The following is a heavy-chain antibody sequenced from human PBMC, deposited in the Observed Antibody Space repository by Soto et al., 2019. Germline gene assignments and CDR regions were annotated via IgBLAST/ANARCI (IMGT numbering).Heavy chain of an antibody. J-gene: IGHJ2*01. CDR1: GGSISRYY. V-gene: IGHV4-59*01. CDR2: IYYSGST. Sequence: SETLSLTCTVSGGSISRYYWSWIRQPPGKGLEWIGYIYYSGSTNYNPSLKSRVTISVDTSKNQFSLKLSSVTAADTAVYYCARDNGWGSYFDLWGRGTLVTVSS. CDR3: ARDNGWGSYFDL. D-gene: IGHD2-21*01.